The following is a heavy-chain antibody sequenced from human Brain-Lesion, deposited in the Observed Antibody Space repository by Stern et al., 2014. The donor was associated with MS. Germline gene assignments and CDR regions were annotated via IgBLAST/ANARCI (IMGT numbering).Heavy chain of an antibody. CDR2: ISTRGST. CDR3: ARFEARITRYYDGMDV. J-gene: IGHJ6*02. Sequence: VQLVESGPGLVKPSQTLSLTCTVSGGSISSGSYYWSWIRQPAGKGLEWIGQISTRGSTTYNPPLKSRVTMSLDTSKNQFSLNVSSVTAADTAVYYCARFEARITRYYDGMDVWGQGTTVTVSS. V-gene: IGHV4-61*02. D-gene: IGHD1-20*01. CDR1: GGSISSGSYY.